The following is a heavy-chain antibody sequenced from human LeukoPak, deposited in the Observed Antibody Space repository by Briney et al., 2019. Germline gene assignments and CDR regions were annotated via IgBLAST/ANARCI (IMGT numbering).Heavy chain of an antibody. CDR1: GFTFDDYD. Sequence: PGGSLRLSCAASGFTFDDYDMNWVRQAPGKGLEWVSYIINSGGTVYYTDSVQGRFTISRDNARNSLFLQMNSLRDEDTAVYYCARVGRGVYGMDVWGQGTTVTVSS. V-gene: IGHV3-48*02. CDR3: ARVGRGVYGMDV. CDR2: IINSGGTV. D-gene: IGHD3-10*01. J-gene: IGHJ6*02.